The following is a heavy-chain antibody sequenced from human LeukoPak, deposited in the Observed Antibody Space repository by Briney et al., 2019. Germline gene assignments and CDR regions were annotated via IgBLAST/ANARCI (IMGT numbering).Heavy chain of an antibody. V-gene: IGHV4-38-2*02. CDR3: ASPRAERSTWYAVDY. Sequence: PSETLSLTCTVSGYSISSGYFWGWMRQPPGKGLEWIGSIYQSETAHYNPSLKSRVTISVDTSKNQFSLKLSSVTAADTAVYYCASPRAERSTWYAVDYWGQGTLVTVSA. CDR2: IYQSETA. CDR1: GYSISSGYF. J-gene: IGHJ4*02. D-gene: IGHD6-13*01.